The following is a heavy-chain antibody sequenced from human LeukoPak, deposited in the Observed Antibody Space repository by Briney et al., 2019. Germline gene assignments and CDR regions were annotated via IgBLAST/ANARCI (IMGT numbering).Heavy chain of an antibody. J-gene: IGHJ6*02. CDR1: GYTLTELS. CDR2: FDPEDGET. Sequence: ASVKVSCKVSGYTLTELSMHWVRQAPGKGLEWIGGFDPEDGETIYAQKFQGRVTMTEDTSTDTAYMELSSLRSEDTAVYYCATGVRYYDILTGYYARYGMDVWGQGTTVTVSS. CDR3: ATGVRYYDILTGYYARYGMDV. V-gene: IGHV1-24*01. D-gene: IGHD3-9*01.